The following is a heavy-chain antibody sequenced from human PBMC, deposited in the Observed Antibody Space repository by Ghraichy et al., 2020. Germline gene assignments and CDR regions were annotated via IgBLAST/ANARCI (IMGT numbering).Heavy chain of an antibody. V-gene: IGHV1-3*01. Sequence: ASVKVSCKTGRAPSTSSPDHVARQASSPRPERMGWIYAANGHTTYSQNFQDRVTITRDTSASTAYMELSSLRSEDTAVYYCARGFGWVMTGSFPDYWGQGTLVTVSS. J-gene: IGHJ4*02. CDR2: IYAANGHT. D-gene: IGHD3-3*01. CDR1: RAPSTSSP. CDR3: ARGFGWVMTGSFPDY.